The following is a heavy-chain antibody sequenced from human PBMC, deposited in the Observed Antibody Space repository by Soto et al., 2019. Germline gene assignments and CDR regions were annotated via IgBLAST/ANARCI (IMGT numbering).Heavy chain of an antibody. Sequence: KSSETLSLTCTVSGDSISSADYYWSWIRQTPGKGLEWIGHIFYSGTTYYNPSLKSRLTISVDTSKNHFSLRPTSVTAADTAVYYCARDLWVEPELYYYGMDVWGQGTTVTVSS. D-gene: IGHD1-1*01. CDR1: GDSISSADYY. J-gene: IGHJ6*02. V-gene: IGHV4-30-4*01. CDR3: ARDLWVEPELYYYGMDV. CDR2: IFYSGTT.